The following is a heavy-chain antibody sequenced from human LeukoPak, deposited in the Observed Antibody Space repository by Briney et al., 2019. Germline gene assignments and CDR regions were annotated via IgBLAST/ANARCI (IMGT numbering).Heavy chain of an antibody. Sequence: PGGSLRLSCTVSGFTVSSNSMSWVRQAPGKGLEWVSAISGSGGSTYYADSVKGRFTISRDNSKNTLYLQMNSLRAEDTAVYYCTKDLIYYYDSSGYYNRKGDYFDYWGQGTLVTVSS. J-gene: IGHJ4*02. CDR2: ISGSGGST. D-gene: IGHD3-22*01. V-gene: IGHV3-23*01. CDR3: TKDLIYYYDSSGYYNRKGDYFDY. CDR1: GFTVSSNS.